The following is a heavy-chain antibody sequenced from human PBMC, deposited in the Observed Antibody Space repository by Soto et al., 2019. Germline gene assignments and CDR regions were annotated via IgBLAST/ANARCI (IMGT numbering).Heavy chain of an antibody. CDR3: ARQTSIAGRPFYDAFDI. Sequence: SETLSLTCIVSGGSISSSSYYWGWIRQPPGKGLEWIGSIYYSGSTYYNPSLKSRVTISVDTSKNQFSLKLSSVTAADTAVYYCARQTSIAGRPFYDAFDIWGQATMVTVSS. D-gene: IGHD6-6*01. J-gene: IGHJ3*02. V-gene: IGHV4-39*01. CDR1: GGSISSSSYY. CDR2: IYYSGST.